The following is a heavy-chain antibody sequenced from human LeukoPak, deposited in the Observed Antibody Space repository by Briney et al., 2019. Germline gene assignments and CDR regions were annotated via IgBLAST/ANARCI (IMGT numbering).Heavy chain of an antibody. V-gene: IGHV1-18*01. J-gene: IGHJ6*03. Sequence: GASVKVSCKASGYTFTSYGISWVRQAPGRGLEWMGWISAYNGNTNYAQKLQGRVTMTADTSTSTAYMELRSLRSDDTAVYYCARRGYCSSTSCSTYMDVWGKGTTVTVSS. CDR3: ARRGYCSSTSCSTYMDV. D-gene: IGHD2-2*01. CDR2: ISAYNGNT. CDR1: GYTFTSYG.